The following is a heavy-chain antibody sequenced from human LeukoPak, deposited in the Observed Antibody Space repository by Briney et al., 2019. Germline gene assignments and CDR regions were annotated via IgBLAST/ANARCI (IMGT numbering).Heavy chain of an antibody. CDR3: ASSEGGLAYCGGGYYMDV. CDR1: GFTFSSYA. CDR2: IGGSGDST. Sequence: QPGGSLRLSCATSGFTFSSYAMNWVRQAPGKGLEWVSAIGGSGDSTYYADSVKGRFTISRDNSKNTLYLQMNSLRAEDTAVYYCASSEGGLAYCGGGYYMDVWGKGTTVTVSS. J-gene: IGHJ6*03. D-gene: IGHD2-21*01. V-gene: IGHV3-23*01.